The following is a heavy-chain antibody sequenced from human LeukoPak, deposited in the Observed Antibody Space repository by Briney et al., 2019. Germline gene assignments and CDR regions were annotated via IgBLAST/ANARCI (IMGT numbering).Heavy chain of an antibody. D-gene: IGHD5/OR15-5a*01. CDR3: AKDLPSSD. CDR2: TTFSGGTT. CDR1: GFGFSSYA. V-gene: IGHV3-23*01. J-gene: IGHJ1*01. Sequence: GGSLRLSCAASGFGFSSYAMSWVRQAPGKGLEWVSGTTFSGGTTYYADSVKGRFTISRDNSKNTLYLQMNSLRAEDTAVYYCAKDLPSSDWGQGTLVTVSS.